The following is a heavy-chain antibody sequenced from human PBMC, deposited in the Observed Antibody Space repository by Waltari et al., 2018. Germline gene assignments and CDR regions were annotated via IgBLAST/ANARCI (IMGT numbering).Heavy chain of an antibody. D-gene: IGHD3-3*01. Sequence: QVQLVESGGGVVQPGGSLRLSCAASGLTFSSYGMHWVRQAPGKGLEWVEFIRYDGSDKSYADSVKGRFTISRDNAKSTLYLQMNSLRAEDTAVYYCASYYDFWSGYVDYWGQGTLVTVSS. J-gene: IGHJ4*02. CDR1: GLTFSSYG. CDR3: ASYYDFWSGYVDY. V-gene: IGHV3-30*02. CDR2: IRYDGSDK.